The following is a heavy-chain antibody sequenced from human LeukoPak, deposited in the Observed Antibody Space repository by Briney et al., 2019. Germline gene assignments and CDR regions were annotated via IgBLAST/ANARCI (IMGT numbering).Heavy chain of an antibody. Sequence: GGSLRLSCAASGFIFSDKWMAWVRQAPGRGLEWVSSISSSSGYIYYADSVKGRFTISRDNAKNSLYLQMNSLRAEDTAVYYCARRSSQYCSSTSCYPWGPTVWFDPWGQGTLVTVSS. D-gene: IGHD2-2*01. J-gene: IGHJ5*02. V-gene: IGHV3-21*01. CDR1: GFIFSDKW. CDR3: ARRSSQYCSSTSCYPWGPTVWFDP. CDR2: ISSSSGYI.